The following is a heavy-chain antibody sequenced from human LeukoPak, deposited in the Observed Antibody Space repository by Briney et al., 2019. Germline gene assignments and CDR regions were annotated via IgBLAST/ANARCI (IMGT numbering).Heavy chain of an antibody. J-gene: IGHJ4*02. CDR3: ARSGYTYGFDY. D-gene: IGHD5-18*01. V-gene: IGHV3-21*01. CDR2: IGSGGRHI. Sequence: GGSLRLSCAASGFTFSTYTMNWVCQAPGKGLEWVASIGSGGRHIHYADSVKGRFTISRDNAKNSLYLQMNSLRAEDTAVYYCARSGYTYGFDYWGQGALVTVSS. CDR1: GFTFSTYT.